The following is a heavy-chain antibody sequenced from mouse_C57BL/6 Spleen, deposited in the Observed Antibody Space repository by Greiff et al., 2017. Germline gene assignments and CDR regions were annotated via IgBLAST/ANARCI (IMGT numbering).Heavy chain of an antibody. D-gene: IGHD1-3*01. CDR2: IDPANGNT. J-gene: IGHJ2*01. CDR1: GFNIKNTY. CDR3: ARWRTTQVAQYYFDY. Sequence: EVQLQQSVAEFVRPGASVKLSCTASGFNIKNTYMHWVKQRPEQGLEWIGRIDPANGNTKYAPKFQGKATITADTSSNTAYMQLSSLTSEAPDLYSGARWRTTQVAQYYFDYWGQGTTLTVSS. V-gene: IGHV14-3*01.